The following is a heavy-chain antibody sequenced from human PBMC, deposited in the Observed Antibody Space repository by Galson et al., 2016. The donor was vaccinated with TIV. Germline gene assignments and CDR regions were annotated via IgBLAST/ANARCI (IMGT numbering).Heavy chain of an antibody. J-gene: IGHJ5*02. CDR2: ISSTGILT. CDR3: VRGSLDL. Sequence: SLRLSCAVSGFSFSDYYMIWVRQAPGKGLQWVSYISSTGILTNYADSVKDRFTVSRDNAKGSLFLQMNSLRAEDTALYYCVRGSLDLWGQGTFVTVSS. V-gene: IGHV3-11*05. CDR1: GFSFSDYY.